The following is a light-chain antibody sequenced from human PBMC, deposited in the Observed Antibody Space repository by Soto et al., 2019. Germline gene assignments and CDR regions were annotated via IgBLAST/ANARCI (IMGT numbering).Light chain of an antibody. V-gene: IGKV3-11*01. Sequence: EIVLTQSPATLSLSPGDRATLSCRASQSVSSYLAWYQQKPGQAPRLLIYDASSRAAGIPDRFSGGGSGTDFTLTISRLEPEDFAVYYCQQFSSYPLTFGGGTKVDIK. CDR1: QSVSSY. J-gene: IGKJ4*01. CDR2: DAS. CDR3: QQFSSYPLT.